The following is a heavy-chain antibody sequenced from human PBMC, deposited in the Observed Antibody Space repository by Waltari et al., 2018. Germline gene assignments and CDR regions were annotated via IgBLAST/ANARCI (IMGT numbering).Heavy chain of an antibody. CDR1: GSIFSSYW. V-gene: IGHV3-74*03. Sequence: EQLVESGGGLVQPGDSLRLSCAASGSIFSSYWLTGVRPAPGKGPLWVSRISSDASDTTYADSVKGRFTISRDNAKNTLYLQMNRLGAEDTAVYFCARVSRRTYRSPVAGRHYYYGMDVWGQGTTVTVSS. CDR3: ARVSRRTYRSPVAGRHYYYGMDV. D-gene: IGHD1-1*01. CDR2: ISSDASDT. J-gene: IGHJ6*02.